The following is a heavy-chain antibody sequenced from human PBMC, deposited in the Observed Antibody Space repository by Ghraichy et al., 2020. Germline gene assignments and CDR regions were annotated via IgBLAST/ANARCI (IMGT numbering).Heavy chain of an antibody. J-gene: IGHJ4*02. V-gene: IGHV3-48*02. CDR1: GFTFSTYT. D-gene: IGHD3-10*01. CDR2: ISSSSGSI. CDR3: ARKDFFNSGTYYIPFFDS. Sequence: GESLRLSCATSGFTFSTYTMGWVRQAPGKGLEWVSSISSSSGSIFYADSVKGRFTISRDNAKNSLYLQMNSLRDEDTAVYFCARKDFFNSGTYYIPFFDSWGQGTLVTVSS.